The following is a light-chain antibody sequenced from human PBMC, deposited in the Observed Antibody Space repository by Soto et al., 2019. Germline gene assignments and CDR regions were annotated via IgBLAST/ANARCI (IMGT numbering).Light chain of an antibody. V-gene: IGKV2-30*02. CDR3: QQYDGYSTWT. J-gene: IGKJ1*01. CDR2: KVS. CDR1: QSLVQSDGIAY. Sequence: DVVMTQSPLSLPVTLGQPASISCRSNQSLVQSDGIAYFSWFQQRPGRSPRRLIYKVSNRDSGVPARFSGSGSGTEFTLTISSLQPEDFATYYCQQYDGYSTWTFGQGTKVDI.